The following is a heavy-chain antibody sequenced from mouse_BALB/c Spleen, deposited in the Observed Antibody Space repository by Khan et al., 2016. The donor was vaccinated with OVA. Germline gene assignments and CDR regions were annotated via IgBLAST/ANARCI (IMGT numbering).Heavy chain of an antibody. Sequence: VQLQQSEAELARPGASVKMSCKASGYTFTSYTIHWIKQRPGQGLEWIGYINPSSGYTNYNQKFKDKATLTADKSSTTAYMQLSSLTSDDSAVYYCARDGAYDRNDGWFAYWGQGTLVTVSA. D-gene: IGHD2-14*01. J-gene: IGHJ3*01. V-gene: IGHV1-4*01. CDR2: INPSSGYT. CDR1: GYTFTSYT. CDR3: ARDGAYDRNDGWFAY.